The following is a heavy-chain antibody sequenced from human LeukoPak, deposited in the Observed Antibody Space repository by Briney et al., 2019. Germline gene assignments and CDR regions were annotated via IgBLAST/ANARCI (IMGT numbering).Heavy chain of an antibody. Sequence: SVKVSCKASGGTFSSYAISWVRQAPGQGLEWMGRIIPIFGTANYAQKFQGRVTITTDESTSTAYMGLSSLRSEDTAVYYCAREARATIVGLNWFDPWGQGTLVTVSS. D-gene: IGHD3-22*01. V-gene: IGHV1-69*05. CDR1: GGTFSSYA. CDR2: IIPIFGTA. CDR3: AREARATIVGLNWFDP. J-gene: IGHJ5*02.